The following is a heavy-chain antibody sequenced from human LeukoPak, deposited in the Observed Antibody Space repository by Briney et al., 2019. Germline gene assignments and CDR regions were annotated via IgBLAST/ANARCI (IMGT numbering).Heavy chain of an antibody. CDR3: AREWMNDYVWGSYRYGDFDI. Sequence: PGGSLRLSCAASGFTFSSNYMSWVRQAPGKGLEWVAVIYSGGSTYYSDSVKGRFTISRDNSKNTLYLQMNSLKAEDTAVYYCAREWMNDYVWGSYRYGDFDIWGQGTMVTVSS. CDR1: GFTFSSNY. J-gene: IGHJ3*02. CDR2: IYSGGST. V-gene: IGHV3-53*01. D-gene: IGHD3-16*02.